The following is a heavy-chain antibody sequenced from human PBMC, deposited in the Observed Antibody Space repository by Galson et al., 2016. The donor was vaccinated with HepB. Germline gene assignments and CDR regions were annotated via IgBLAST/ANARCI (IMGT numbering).Heavy chain of an antibody. V-gene: IGHV3-30*18. CDR1: GFTFSDYG. Sequence: SLRLSCAASGFTFSDYGIHWVRQAPGKGLEWVAVLSFDGINKYYADSVKGRFTISRDNSKSTVYLQMNSLRAEDTAVYYCAKDAYTWRWLLSFFPDYWGQGTLVT. J-gene: IGHJ4*02. D-gene: IGHD5-24*01. CDR2: LSFDGINK. CDR3: AKDAYTWRWLLSFFPDY.